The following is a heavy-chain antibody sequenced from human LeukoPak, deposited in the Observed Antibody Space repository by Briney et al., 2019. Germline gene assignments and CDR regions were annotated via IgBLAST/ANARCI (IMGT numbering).Heavy chain of an antibody. CDR2: IYYSGST. V-gene: IGHV4-39*07. J-gene: IGHJ4*02. CDR3: ARGRPYYDFWSGYCCYFDY. D-gene: IGHD3-3*01. Sequence: ASETLSLTCTASGGSISSSSYYWGWIRQPPGKGLEWIGSIYYSGSTYYNPSLKSRVTISVDTSKNQFSLKLSSVTAADTAVYYCARGRPYYDFWSGYCCYFDYWGQGTLVTVSS. CDR1: GGSISSSSYY.